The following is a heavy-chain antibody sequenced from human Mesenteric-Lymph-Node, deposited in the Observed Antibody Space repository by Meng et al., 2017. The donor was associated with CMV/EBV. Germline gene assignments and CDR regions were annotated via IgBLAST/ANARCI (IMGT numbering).Heavy chain of an antibody. V-gene: IGHV4-31*03. Sequence: SETLSLTCTVSGASIRSGGYYWNWIRQHPGKGLEWIGYIYYNGNTYHIPSLTSRVTISVDTCKNQLSLRLSSVTAADTAVYYCAGTQGRYCSSTRCYGGCFDPWGQGTLVTVSS. CDR2: IYYNGNT. D-gene: IGHD2-2*01. CDR1: GASIRSGGYY. J-gene: IGHJ5*02. CDR3: AGTQGRYCSSTRCYGGCFDP.